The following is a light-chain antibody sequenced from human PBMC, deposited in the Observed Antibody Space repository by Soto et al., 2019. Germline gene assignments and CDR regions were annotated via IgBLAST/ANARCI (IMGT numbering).Light chain of an antibody. V-gene: IGKV3-11*01. CDR1: QSITSY. CDR2: DAV. Sequence: EVVMTQSPATLSVSPGERATLSCRASQSITSYLAWYQKKPGQTPRLLIYDAVNRATGVPDRFSGGGSGTDFTLTISSLEAEDSAVYYCQQRSNWPPEFTFGQGTKVDIK. J-gene: IGKJ2*01. CDR3: QQRSNWPPEFT.